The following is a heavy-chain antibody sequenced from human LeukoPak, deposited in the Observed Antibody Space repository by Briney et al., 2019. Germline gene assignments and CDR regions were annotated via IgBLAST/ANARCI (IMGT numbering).Heavy chain of an antibody. Sequence: GASVKVSCKASGGTFSSYAISWVRQAPGQGLEWMGGIIPIFGTANYAQKFQGRVTITADESTSTAYMELSSLRSEDTAVYYCARSPIPAAIRFDYWGQGTLVTVSS. D-gene: IGHD2-2*02. CDR1: GGTFSSYA. CDR2: IIPIFGTA. V-gene: IGHV1-69*13. J-gene: IGHJ4*02. CDR3: ARSPIPAAIRFDY.